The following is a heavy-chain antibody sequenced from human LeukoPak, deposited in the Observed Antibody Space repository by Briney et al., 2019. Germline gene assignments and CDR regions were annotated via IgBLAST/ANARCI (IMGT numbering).Heavy chain of an antibody. D-gene: IGHD3-3*01. CDR3: ARERFLERDNWFDP. V-gene: IGHV4-59*11. J-gene: IGHJ5*02. CDR2: IYYSGST. Sequence: SETLSLTCTVSGGSISSHYWSWIRQPPGKGLEWIGYIYYSGSTNYNPSLKSRVTISVDTSKNHVSLKLSSVTAADTAVYYCARERFLERDNWFDPWGQGTLVTVSS. CDR1: GGSISSHY.